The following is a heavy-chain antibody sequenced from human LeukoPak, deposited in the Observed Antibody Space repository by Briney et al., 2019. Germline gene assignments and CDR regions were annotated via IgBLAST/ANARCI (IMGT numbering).Heavy chain of an antibody. CDR3: AKVGAGYSSSP. Sequence: GGSLRLSCAASGFTFSSYGMHWVRQAPGKGLEWVAVILSDGSKEFYTDSVKGRFTISRDISENALFLQMNSLRVEDTAVYYCAKVGAGYSSSPWGQGTLVTVSS. J-gene: IGHJ5*02. CDR1: GFTFSSYG. CDR2: ILSDGSKE. V-gene: IGHV3-33*06. D-gene: IGHD6-13*01.